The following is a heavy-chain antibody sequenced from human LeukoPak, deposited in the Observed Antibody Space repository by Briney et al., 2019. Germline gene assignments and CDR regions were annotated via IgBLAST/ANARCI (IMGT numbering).Heavy chain of an antibody. D-gene: IGHD6-13*01. V-gene: IGHV3-64*01. J-gene: IGHJ6*03. CDR1: GFTFSSYA. CDR2: ISSNGGST. CDR3: ARSGYSSSWYGHYYYYYMDV. Sequence: PGGSLRLSCAASGFTFSSYAMHWVRQAPGKGLEYVSAISSNGGSTYYANSVKGRFTISRDNSKNTLYLQMGSLRAEDMAVYHCARSGYSSSWYGHYYYYYMDVWGKGTTVTVSS.